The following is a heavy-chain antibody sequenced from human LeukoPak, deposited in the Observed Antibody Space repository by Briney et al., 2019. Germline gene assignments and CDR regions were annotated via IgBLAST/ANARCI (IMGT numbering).Heavy chain of an antibody. Sequence: ASVKVSCKASGYTFTGYYMHWVRQAPGQGLEWMGWINPNSGGTNYAQKFQGRVTMTRDTSISTAYMELSRLRSDDTAVYYCARTPNYYSFVSWFDPWGQGTLVTVSS. CDR3: ARTPNYYSFVSWFDP. J-gene: IGHJ5*02. V-gene: IGHV1-2*02. CDR2: INPNSGGT. CDR1: GYTFTGYY. D-gene: IGHD3-10*01.